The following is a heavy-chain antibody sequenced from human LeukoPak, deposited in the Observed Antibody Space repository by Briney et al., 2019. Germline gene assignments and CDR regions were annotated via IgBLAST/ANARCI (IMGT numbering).Heavy chain of an antibody. V-gene: IGHV4-34*01. D-gene: IGHD3-3*01. CDR3: ARDDFSLVGMDL. CDR2: IYYSGDT. CDR1: GGSFSGYY. J-gene: IGHJ6*03. Sequence: PSETLSLTCAVYGGSFSGYYWVWIRQPPGKGLQWIGGIYYSGDTYYNPSLKSRLTVSLDTSKNQFSLNLTSVTAADTAVYYCARDDFSLVGMDLWGKGTTVIVSS.